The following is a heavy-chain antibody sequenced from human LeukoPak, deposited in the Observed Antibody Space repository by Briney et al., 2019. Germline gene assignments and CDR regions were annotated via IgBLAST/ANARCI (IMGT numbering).Heavy chain of an antibody. CDR2: INHSGGT. J-gene: IGHJ4*02. CDR3: ASWGGGYGYY. V-gene: IGHV4-34*01. CDR1: GGSFSGYS. D-gene: IGHD3-16*01. Sequence: SETLSLTCAVYGGSFSGYSWNWIRQPPVKGLEWIGEINHSGGTNYNPSLKSRVTISVDTSKNQFSLKLSSVTAADTAVYYCASWGGGYGYYWGQGTLVTVSS.